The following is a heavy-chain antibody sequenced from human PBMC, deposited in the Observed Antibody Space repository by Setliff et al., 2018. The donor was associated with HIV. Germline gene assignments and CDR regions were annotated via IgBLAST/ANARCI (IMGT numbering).Heavy chain of an antibody. D-gene: IGHD2-2*01. CDR3: VKGDCTSSSCELES. CDR1: GFTFDDYA. V-gene: IGHV3-9*01. Sequence: GGSLRLSCGASGFTFDDYAMHWVRQAPGKGLEWVSAINWNSGSIGYAVSVMGRFTVSRDNAKNSLYLQMNSLRTEDTALYYCVKGDCTSSSCELESWGQGTLVTVSS. CDR2: INWNSGSI. J-gene: IGHJ4*02.